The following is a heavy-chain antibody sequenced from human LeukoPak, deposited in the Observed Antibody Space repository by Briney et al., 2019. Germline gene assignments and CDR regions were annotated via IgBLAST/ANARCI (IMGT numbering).Heavy chain of an antibody. V-gene: IGHV3-30-3*01. CDR3: ARGYYDSSGYYYRAFDI. Sequence: GGSLRLSCAASGFTFSSYAMHWVCQAPGKGLEWVAVISYDGSNKYYADSVKGRFTISRDNSKNTLYLQMNSLRAEDTAVYYCARGYYDSSGYYYRAFDIWGQGTMVTVSS. J-gene: IGHJ3*02. D-gene: IGHD3-22*01. CDR2: ISYDGSNK. CDR1: GFTFSSYA.